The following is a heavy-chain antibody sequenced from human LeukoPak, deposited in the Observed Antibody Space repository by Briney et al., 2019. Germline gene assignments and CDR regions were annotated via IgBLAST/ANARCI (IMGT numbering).Heavy chain of an antibody. V-gene: IGHV4-34*01. D-gene: IGHD2-15*01. CDR2: INHSGST. CDR1: GGSLSGYY. CDR3: ARVLGYCSGGSCYHIDY. J-gene: IGHJ4*02. Sequence: SETLSLTCAVYGGSLSGYYWSWIRQPPGKGLEWIGEINHSGSTNYNPSLKSRVTISIDTSKNQFSLKVSSVTAADTAVYYCARVLGYCSGGSCYHIDYWGQGTLVTVSS.